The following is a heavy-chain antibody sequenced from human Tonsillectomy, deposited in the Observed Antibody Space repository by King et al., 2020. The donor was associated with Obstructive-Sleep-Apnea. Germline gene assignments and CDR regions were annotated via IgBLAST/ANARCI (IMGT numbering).Heavy chain of an antibody. CDR1: GFTFSSYA. J-gene: IGHJ4*02. CDR2: ISYDGSNK. V-gene: IGHV3-30*04. Sequence: VQLVESGGGVVQPGRSLRLSCAASGFTFSSYAMHWVLQAPGKGLEWVALISYDGSNKFYADSVKGRLTISRDNPKNTLCLQMNSLRAEDTATYFCARESAEGAVDYWGQGTLVTVSS. CDR3: ARESAEGAVDY. D-gene: IGHD2-15*01.